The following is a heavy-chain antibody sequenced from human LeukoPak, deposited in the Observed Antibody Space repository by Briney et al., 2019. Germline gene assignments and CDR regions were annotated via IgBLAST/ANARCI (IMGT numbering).Heavy chain of an antibody. D-gene: IGHD1-26*01. CDR2: IYPGDSDT. CDR3: ARQRAKPYYYYYGMDV. J-gene: IGHJ6*02. CDR1: GYSFTSYW. V-gene: IGHV5-51*01. Sequence: GESLKISCKGSGYSFTSYWIGWVRQMPGKGLEWMEIIYPGDSDTRYSPSFQGQVTISADKSISTAYLQWSSLKASDTAMYYCARQRAKPYYYYYGMDVWGQGTTVTVSS.